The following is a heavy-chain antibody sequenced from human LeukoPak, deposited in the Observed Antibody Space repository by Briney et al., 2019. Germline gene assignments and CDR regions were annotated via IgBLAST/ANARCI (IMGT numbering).Heavy chain of an antibody. CDR3: ARGGFTTMVRGVIITLDAFDV. CDR1: GYSFTNYY. V-gene: IGHV1-46*01. Sequence: ASVKVSRKASGYSFTNYYLHWVRQAPGQGFEWMGIINPGGGYTNYAQKFQDRVTMTRDTSTSTFYMELSSLRSEDTAVYYCARGGFTTMVRGVIITLDAFDVWAKGQWSPSLQ. J-gene: IGHJ3*01. D-gene: IGHD3-10*01. CDR2: INPGGGYT.